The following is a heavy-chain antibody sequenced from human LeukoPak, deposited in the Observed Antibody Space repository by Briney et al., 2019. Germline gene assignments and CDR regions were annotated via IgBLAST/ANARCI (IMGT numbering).Heavy chain of an antibody. CDR2: IWYDGSNK. CDR1: GFTFSSYW. D-gene: IGHD3-10*01. V-gene: IGHV3-33*08. Sequence: PGGSLRLSCVASGFTFSSYWMHWVRQAPGKGLEWVAVIWYDGSNKYYADSVKGRFTISRDNSKNTLYLQMNSLRAEDTAVYYCARDLGSVTGRGPIFDYWGQGTLVTVSS. CDR3: ARDLGSVTGRGPIFDY. J-gene: IGHJ4*02.